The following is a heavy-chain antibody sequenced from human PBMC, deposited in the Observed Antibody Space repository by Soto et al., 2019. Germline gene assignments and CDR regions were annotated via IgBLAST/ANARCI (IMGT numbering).Heavy chain of an antibody. CDR3: ARHGRSSMAALMGLPRGFDP. Sequence: GESLKISCKGSGYSFTSYWIGWVRQMPGKGLEWMGIIYPGDSDTRYSPSFQGQVTISADKSISTAYLQWSSLKASDTAMYYWARHGRSSMAALMGLPRGFDPWGQGTLVTVSS. V-gene: IGHV5-51*01. D-gene: IGHD6-6*01. CDR2: IYPGDSDT. CDR1: GYSFTSYW. J-gene: IGHJ5*02.